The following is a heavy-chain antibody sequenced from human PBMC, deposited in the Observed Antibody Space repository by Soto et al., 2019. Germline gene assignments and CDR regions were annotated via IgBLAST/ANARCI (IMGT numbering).Heavy chain of an antibody. CDR2: IYHSGSA. Sequence: SETLSLTCAVSGYSIISTNWWSWVRQPPGKGLEWIGEIYHSGSANYNPSLKSRVTISVDKSKNQFSLNLSSMTAADTALYYCARVHNLVTTISALDPWGQGTLVTVSS. J-gene: IGHJ5*02. V-gene: IGHV4-4*02. CDR1: GYSIISTNW. D-gene: IGHD4-17*01. CDR3: ARVHNLVTTISALDP.